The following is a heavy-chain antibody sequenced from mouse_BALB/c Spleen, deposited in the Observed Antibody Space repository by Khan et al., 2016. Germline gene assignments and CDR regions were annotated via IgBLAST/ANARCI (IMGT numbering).Heavy chain of an antibody. CDR1: GFSLTSYC. J-gene: IGHJ3*01. CDR2: IWAGGST. CDR3: ASYGSSFWFAY. D-gene: IGHD1-1*01. V-gene: IGHV2-9*02. Sequence: QVQLKESGPGLVAPSQSLSITCTVSGFSLTSYCVHWVRQPPGKGLEWLGVIWAGGSTNYNSALMSRLSISKDNSKSQVFLKMNSLQTDDTAMYYCASYGSSFWFAYWGQWTLVTVSA.